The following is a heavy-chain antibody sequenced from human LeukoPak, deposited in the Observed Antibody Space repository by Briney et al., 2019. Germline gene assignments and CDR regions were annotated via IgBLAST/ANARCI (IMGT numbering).Heavy chain of an antibody. V-gene: IGHV1-46*01. J-gene: IGHJ4*02. CDR3: ARELIGENYVFDS. D-gene: IGHD1-7*01. Sequence: ASVKVSCKASGYTFTSYNIHWVRQAPGQGLEWMGIINPSGTSTRYAEQFQGRVLMTRDTSTSTVYMEVSSPRSEDTAVYYCARELIGENYVFDSWGQGTLVTVSS. CDR1: GYTFTSYN. CDR2: INPSGTST.